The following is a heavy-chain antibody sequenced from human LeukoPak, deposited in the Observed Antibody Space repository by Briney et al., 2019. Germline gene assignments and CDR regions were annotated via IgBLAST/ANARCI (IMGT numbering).Heavy chain of an antibody. CDR1: GFTFSDYY. CDR2: ISSSGSTI. CDR3: ARDYGRWYWIY. D-gene: IGHD6-13*01. J-gene: IGHJ4*02. V-gene: IGHV3-11*01. Sequence: PGGSLRLSCAASGFTFSDYYMSWIRQAPGKGVERVPYISSSGSTIYYADSVKGRFTISRDNAKNSLYLQMNSLRAEDTAVYYCARDYGRWYWIYWGQGTLVTVSS.